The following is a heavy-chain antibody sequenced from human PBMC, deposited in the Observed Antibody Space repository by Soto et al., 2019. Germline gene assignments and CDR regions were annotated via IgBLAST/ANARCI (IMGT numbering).Heavy chain of an antibody. D-gene: IGHD5-12*01. CDR1: GLTVSGKKY. CDR2: LYDVDGT. V-gene: IGHV3-53*01. CDR3: ATWHLREHAYDI. Sequence: DVQLVESGGGLIQPGESLRLSCAAFGLTVSGKKYVAWVRQAPGKGLEWVSALYDVDGTYYADSVKGRFTTSRDSSKTTVYLQMRDLRPEDTALYFCATWHLREHAYDIWGQGTMVTVSS. J-gene: IGHJ3*02.